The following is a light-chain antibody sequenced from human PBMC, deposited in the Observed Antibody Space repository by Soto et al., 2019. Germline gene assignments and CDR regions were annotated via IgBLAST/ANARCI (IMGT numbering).Light chain of an antibody. CDR1: QSVGSY. J-gene: IGKJ4*01. CDR2: DAS. Sequence: EIVLTQSPATLSLSPGERATLSCRASQSVGSYLAWYQQRPGQAPRLLIYDASKRAADIPARFSGSGSRTDFTLTISCLEPEDFAVYYCQQRANWPLTFGGGTKVEI. CDR3: QQRANWPLT. V-gene: IGKV3-11*01.